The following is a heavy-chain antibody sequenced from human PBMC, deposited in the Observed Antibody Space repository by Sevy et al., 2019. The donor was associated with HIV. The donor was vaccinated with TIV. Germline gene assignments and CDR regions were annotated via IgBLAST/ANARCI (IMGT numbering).Heavy chain of an antibody. V-gene: IGHV3-21*01. J-gene: IGHJ4*02. D-gene: IGHD1-1*01. CDR1: GFTFSSYR. Sequence: GGSLRLSCAASGFTFSSYRMTWVRQAPGKGLEWVSCISSTRAYINYADSVKGRFTISRDNAKNLLYLQMDSLRAEDTDVYYCARAVLEISTWRSDYWGQGTLVTVSS. CDR3: ARAVLEISTWRSDY. CDR2: ISSTRAYI.